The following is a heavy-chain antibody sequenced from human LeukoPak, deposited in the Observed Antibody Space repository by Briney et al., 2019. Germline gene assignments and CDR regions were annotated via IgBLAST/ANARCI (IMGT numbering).Heavy chain of an antibody. CDR1: GGSISSSSYY. Sequence: PSETLSLTCTVSGGSISSSSYYWGWIRQPPGKGLEWIGSIYYSGSTYYNPSLKSRVTISVDTSKNQFSLKLSSVTAADTAVYYCARFGYSGYGDAFDIWGQGTMVTVSS. D-gene: IGHD5-12*01. J-gene: IGHJ3*02. V-gene: IGHV4-39*01. CDR3: ARFGYSGYGDAFDI. CDR2: IYYSGST.